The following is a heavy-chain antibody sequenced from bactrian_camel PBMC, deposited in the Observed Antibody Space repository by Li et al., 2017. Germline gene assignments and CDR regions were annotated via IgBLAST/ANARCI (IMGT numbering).Heavy chain of an antibody. D-gene: IGHD6*01. CDR3: AARGPLGGSWRPCVTAVAPYNY. J-gene: IGHJ4*01. CDR1: GYTFSSEC. Sequence: HVQLVESGGGSVQAGGSLGLSCAVSGYTFSSECMGWFRENAKKEREGLATIDSDGITRYANSVKGRFTISQDNAKNTVYLQMNSLKPDDTAVYYCAARGPLGGSWRPCVTAVAPYNYWGHGTQVTVS. CDR2: IDSDGIT. V-gene: IGHV3S53*01.